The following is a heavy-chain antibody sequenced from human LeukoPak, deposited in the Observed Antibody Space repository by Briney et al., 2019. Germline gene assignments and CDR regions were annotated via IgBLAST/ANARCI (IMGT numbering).Heavy chain of an antibody. V-gene: IGHV1-8*01. CDR1: GYTFITYE. Sequence: ASVKVSCKASGYTFITYEINWVRQAPGQGLEWMGWMNPNSGNTGYAQKFQGRVTMTRNTSISTAYMELSSLRSEDTAVYYCARDYYDSSGYAFDIWGQGTMVTVSS. J-gene: IGHJ3*02. CDR2: MNPNSGNT. CDR3: ARDYYDSSGYAFDI. D-gene: IGHD3-22*01.